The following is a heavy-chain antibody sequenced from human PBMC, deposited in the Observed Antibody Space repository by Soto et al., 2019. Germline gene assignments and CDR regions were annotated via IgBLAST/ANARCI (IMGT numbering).Heavy chain of an antibody. CDR2: IYWDDVK. J-gene: IGHJ4*02. V-gene: IGHV2-5*02. Sequence: QITLKESGPPLVKPTQTLTLTCTFSGFSLSSPAVGVNWIRQPPGKALEWLALIYWDDVKQYSPSLRSRLTITKDTSKNQVVLTMTNMDPVDTATYYCAHGSGWLSDYWGQGTLVTVSS. CDR1: GFSLSSPAVG. D-gene: IGHD6-19*01. CDR3: AHGSGWLSDY.